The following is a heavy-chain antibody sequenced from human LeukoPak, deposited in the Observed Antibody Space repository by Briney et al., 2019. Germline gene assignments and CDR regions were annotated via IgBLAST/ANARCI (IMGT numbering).Heavy chain of an antibody. Sequence: ASVKVSCKASGGTFSSYAISWVRQAPGQGLEWMGRIIPILGIANYAQKFQGRVTITADKPTSTAYMELSSLRSEDTAVYYCARVGRLLWFGEFFDYWGQGTLVTVSS. CDR2: IIPILGIA. CDR3: ARVGRLLWFGEFFDY. D-gene: IGHD3-10*01. V-gene: IGHV1-69*04. J-gene: IGHJ4*02. CDR1: GGTFSSYA.